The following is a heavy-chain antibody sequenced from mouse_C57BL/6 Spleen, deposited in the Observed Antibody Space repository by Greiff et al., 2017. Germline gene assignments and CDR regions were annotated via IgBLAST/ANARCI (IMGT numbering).Heavy chain of an antibody. D-gene: IGHD2-10*02. Sequence: QVHVKQSGAELAKPGASVKLSCKASGYTFTSYWMHWVKQRPGQGLEWIGYINPSSGYTKYNQKFKDKATLTADKSSSTAYMQLSSLTYEDSAVYYCAGGYDYYAMDYWGQGTSVTVSS. J-gene: IGHJ4*01. V-gene: IGHV1-7*01. CDR3: AGGYDYYAMDY. CDR1: GYTFTSYW. CDR2: INPSSGYT.